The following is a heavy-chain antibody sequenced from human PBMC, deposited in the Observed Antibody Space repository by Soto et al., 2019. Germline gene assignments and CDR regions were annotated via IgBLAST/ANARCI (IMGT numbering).Heavy chain of an antibody. CDR3: ARSLYYYGSGSYYYWFDP. D-gene: IGHD3-10*01. J-gene: IGHJ5*02. CDR2: IYPGDSDT. CDR1: GYSFTSYW. Sequence: GESLKISCKGSGYSFTSYWIGWVRQMPGKGLEWMGIIYPGDSDTRYSPSFQGQVTISADKSISTAYLQWSSLKASDTAMYYCARSLYYYGSGSYYYWFDPWGQGTLVTVSS. V-gene: IGHV5-51*01.